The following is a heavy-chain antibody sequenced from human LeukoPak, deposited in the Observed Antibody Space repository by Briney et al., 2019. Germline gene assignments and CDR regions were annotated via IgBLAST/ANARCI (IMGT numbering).Heavy chain of an antibody. D-gene: IGHD6-13*01. Sequence: ASVKDSCKASGYTFTSYGISWVRQAPGQGLEWMGWISAYNGNTNYAQKLQGRVTMTTDTSTSTAYMELRSLRSDDTAVYYCARYVTSSSWYGTTWYYYGMDVWGQGTTVTVSS. CDR1: GYTFTSYG. CDR2: ISAYNGNT. CDR3: ARYVTSSSWYGTTWYYYGMDV. V-gene: IGHV1-18*01. J-gene: IGHJ6*02.